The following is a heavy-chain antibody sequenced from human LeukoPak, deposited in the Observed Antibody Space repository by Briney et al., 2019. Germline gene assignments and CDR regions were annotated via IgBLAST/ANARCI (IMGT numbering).Heavy chain of an antibody. CDR3: ASVVLYLSLAFDI. CDR1: GFTFSSYS. CDR2: ISSSSSYI. D-gene: IGHD2-15*01. V-gene: IGHV3-21*01. J-gene: IGHJ3*02. Sequence: PGGSLRLSCAASGFTFSSYSMNWVRQAPGKGLEWVSSISSSSSYIYYADSVKGRFTISRDNAKNSLYLQMNSLRAEDTAVYYCASVVLYLSLAFDIWGQGTMVTVSS.